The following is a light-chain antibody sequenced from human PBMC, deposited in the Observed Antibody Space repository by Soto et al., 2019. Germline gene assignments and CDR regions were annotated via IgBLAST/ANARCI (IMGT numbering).Light chain of an antibody. CDR3: CSYAGTYTYV. J-gene: IGLJ1*01. Sequence: QSALTQPRSVSGSPGRSVTISCTGTSSDVGSYTYVSWYQQHPGKAPKLMIYDVSRRPSGVPDRIAGSKSGHTASLTISGLHAEDEADYYCCSYAGTYTYVFGTGTKLTVL. V-gene: IGLV2-11*01. CDR2: DVS. CDR1: SSDVGSYTY.